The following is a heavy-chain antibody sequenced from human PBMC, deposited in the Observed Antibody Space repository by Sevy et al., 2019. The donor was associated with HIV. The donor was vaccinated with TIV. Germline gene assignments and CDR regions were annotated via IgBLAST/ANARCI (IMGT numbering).Heavy chain of an antibody. CDR3: AREEGTKPLDY. J-gene: IGHJ4*02. CDR1: GFTFSKYS. Sequence: GGSLRLSCAASGFTFSKYSMSWVRQPPGKGLEWVATIKLGCGQKYYGDSVKGRFTISRDNAKSSLYLQMNSLRPEDTAVYFCAREEGTKPLDYWGQGTLVTVSS. V-gene: IGHV3-23*01. CDR2: IKLGCGQK. D-gene: IGHD2-8*01.